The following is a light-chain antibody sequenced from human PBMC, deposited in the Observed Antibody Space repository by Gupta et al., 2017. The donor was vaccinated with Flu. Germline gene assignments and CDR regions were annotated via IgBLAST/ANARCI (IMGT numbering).Light chain of an antibody. CDR2: DVS. CDR3: SSYRTSNSYV. Sequence: SSDVGGYNYVSWYQQHPGKAPRVMIYDVSNRPSGVSNRFSGSKSGNTASLTISGLQAEDEADYYCSSYRTSNSYVFGTGTKVTVL. CDR1: SSDVGGYNY. J-gene: IGLJ1*01. V-gene: IGLV2-14*03.